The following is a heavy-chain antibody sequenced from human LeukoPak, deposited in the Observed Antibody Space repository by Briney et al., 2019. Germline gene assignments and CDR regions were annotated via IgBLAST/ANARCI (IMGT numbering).Heavy chain of an antibody. Sequence: GGSLRLSCAASGFKFSASSIHWVRQASGKGLEWVGRIRSQANSYATAYAASVKGRFTISRDDSDNTAYLQMSSLTTEDTAVYYCLSLDYDILTGSPQGWGQGTLVTVSS. CDR1: GFKFSASS. V-gene: IGHV3-73*01. CDR2: IRSQANSYAT. CDR3: LSLDYDILTGSPQG. J-gene: IGHJ4*02. D-gene: IGHD3-9*01.